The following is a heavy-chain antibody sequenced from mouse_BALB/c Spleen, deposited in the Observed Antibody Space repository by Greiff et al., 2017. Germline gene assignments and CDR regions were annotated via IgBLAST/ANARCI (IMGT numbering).Heavy chain of an antibody. CDR3: AREDYHY. J-gene: IGHJ2*01. D-gene: IGHD2-4*01. Sequence: VKLMESGAELAKPGASVKMSCKASGYTFTSYWMHWVKQRPGQGLEWIGYINPSTGYTEYNQKFKDKATLTADKSSSTAYMQLSSLTSEDSAVYYCAREDYHYWGQGTTLTVSS. CDR1: GYTFTSYW. V-gene: IGHV1-7*01. CDR2: INPSTGYT.